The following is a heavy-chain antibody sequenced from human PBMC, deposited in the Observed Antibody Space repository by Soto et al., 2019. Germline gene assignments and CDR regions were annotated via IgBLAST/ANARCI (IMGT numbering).Heavy chain of an antibody. D-gene: IGHD3-22*01. V-gene: IGHV3-13*01. J-gene: IGHJ4*02. CDR2: IGTAGDT. Sequence: GSLRLSCAASGFTFSSYDMHWVRQATGKGLEWVSAIGTAGDTYYPGSVKGRFTISRENAKNSLYLQMNSLRAEDTAVYYCARATKDGGYYRSTYAYGIDYWGQGTLVTVSS. CDR1: GFTFSSYD. CDR3: ARATKDGGYYRSTYAYGIDY.